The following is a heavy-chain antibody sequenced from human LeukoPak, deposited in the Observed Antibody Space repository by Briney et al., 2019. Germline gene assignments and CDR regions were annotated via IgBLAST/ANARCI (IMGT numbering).Heavy chain of an antibody. J-gene: IGHJ4*02. CDR2: ISGSGSAT. Sequence: GGSLRLSCAASGFTFNNYGMSWVRQAPGKGLEWVSTISGSGSATYNAGSVKGRFTTSRDNSNNTLYLQMNSLRAEDTAVYYCAKTEAPAAIRAGSDYWGQGTLVTVSS. V-gene: IGHV3-23*01. D-gene: IGHD2-2*02. CDR3: AKTEAPAAIRAGSDY. CDR1: GFTFNNYG.